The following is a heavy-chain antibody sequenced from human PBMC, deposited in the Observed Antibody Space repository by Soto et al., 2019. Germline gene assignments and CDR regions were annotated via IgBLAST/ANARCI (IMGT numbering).Heavy chain of an antibody. D-gene: IGHD3-3*01. CDR2: IYYSGST. Sequence: ASETLSLTCTVSGGSISSYYWSWIRQPPGKGLEWIGYIYYSGSTNYNPSLKSRVTISVDTSKNQFSPKLSSVTAADTAVYYCARQIEQDSITIFEVGFDYWGQGTLVTVSS. CDR3: ARQIEQDSITIFEVGFDY. V-gene: IGHV4-59*08. CDR1: GGSISSYY. J-gene: IGHJ4*02.